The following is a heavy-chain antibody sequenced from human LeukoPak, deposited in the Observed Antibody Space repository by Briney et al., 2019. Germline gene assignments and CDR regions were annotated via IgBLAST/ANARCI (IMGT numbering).Heavy chain of an antibody. Sequence: PSQTLSLTCTVSGGSISSGGYYWSWIRQHPGKGLGWIGYIYYSGSTYYNPSLKSRVTISIDTSKNQFSLKLSFVTAADTAVYYCARTYMTSARFDPWGQGTLVTVSS. CDR3: ARTYMTSARFDP. V-gene: IGHV4-31*03. D-gene: IGHD2-21*02. CDR2: IYYSGST. J-gene: IGHJ5*02. CDR1: GGSISSGGYY.